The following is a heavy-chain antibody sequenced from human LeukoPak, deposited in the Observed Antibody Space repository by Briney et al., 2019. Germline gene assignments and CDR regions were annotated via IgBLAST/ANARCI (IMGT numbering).Heavy chain of an antibody. CDR3: AKGRYDILTGYYGLIDY. CDR2: ISSSSSYI. Sequence: GGSLRLSCAASGFTFSSYSMNWVRQAPGKGLEWVSSISSSSSYIYYADSVKGRFTISRDNAKNSLYLQMNSLRAEDTAVYYCAKGRYDILTGYYGLIDYWGQGTLVTVSS. V-gene: IGHV3-21*04. D-gene: IGHD3-9*01. CDR1: GFTFSSYS. J-gene: IGHJ4*02.